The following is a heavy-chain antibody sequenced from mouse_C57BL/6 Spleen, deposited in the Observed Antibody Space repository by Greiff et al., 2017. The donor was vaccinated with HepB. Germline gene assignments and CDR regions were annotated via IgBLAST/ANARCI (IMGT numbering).Heavy chain of an antibody. CDR2: ISSGGDYI. D-gene: IGHD1-1*01. V-gene: IGHV5-9-1*02. CDR1: GFTFSSYA. Sequence: EVQVVESGEGLVKPGGSLKLSCAASGFTFSSYAMSWVRQTPEKRLEWVAYISSGGDYIYYADTVKGRFTISRDNARNTLYLQMSSLKSEDTAMYYCTRPTVVASFDYWGQGTTLTVSS. J-gene: IGHJ2*01. CDR3: TRPTVVASFDY.